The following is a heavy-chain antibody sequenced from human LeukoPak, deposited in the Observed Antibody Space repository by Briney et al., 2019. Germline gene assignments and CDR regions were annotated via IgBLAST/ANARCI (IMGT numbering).Heavy chain of an antibody. V-gene: IGHV4-34*01. J-gene: IGHJ4*02. CDR2: INHSGST. Sequence: EPSETLSLTCAVYGGSFSGYYWSWIRQPPGKGLEWIGEINHSGSTNYNPSLKSRVTISVDTSKNQFSLKLSSVTAADTAVYYCARAGTIAVAGLFDYWGQGTLVTVSS. CDR3: ARAGTIAVAGLFDY. D-gene: IGHD6-19*01. CDR1: GGSFSGYY.